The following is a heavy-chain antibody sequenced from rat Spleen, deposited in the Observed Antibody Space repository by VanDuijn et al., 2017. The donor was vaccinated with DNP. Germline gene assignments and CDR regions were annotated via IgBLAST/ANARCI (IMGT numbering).Heavy chain of an antibody. CDR1: GYSITSSYR. D-gene: IGHD1-1*01. CDR2: INSAGST. CDR3: ARWDHYIGFAY. J-gene: IGHJ3*01. Sequence: EVQLQESGPGLVKPSQSLSLTCSVTGYSITSSYRWNWIRKFPGNKLEWMGYINSAGSTDYTPSLKSRISITRDTSKNQFFLQVNSVTTEDTATYYCARWDHYIGFAYWGQGTLVTVSS. V-gene: IGHV3-3*01.